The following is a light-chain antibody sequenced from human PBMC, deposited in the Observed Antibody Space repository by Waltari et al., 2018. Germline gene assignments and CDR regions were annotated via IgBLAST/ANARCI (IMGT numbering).Light chain of an antibody. CDR3: NSYTNSGTYV. V-gene: IGLV2-14*03. J-gene: IGLJ1*01. CDR1: RSDVGTHNY. CDR2: DVS. Sequence: QSALTQPASVSGSPGQLITISCPGPRSDVGTHNYVPWYQQRPGKAPDLISFDVSNRPSGVSIRFSGSKSGNTASLTISGLQAEDEADYYCNSYTNSGTYVFGSGTKVTVL.